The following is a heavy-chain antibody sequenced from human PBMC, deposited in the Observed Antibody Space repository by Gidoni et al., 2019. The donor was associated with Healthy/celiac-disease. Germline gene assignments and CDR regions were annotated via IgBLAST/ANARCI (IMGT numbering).Heavy chain of an antibody. CDR3: ARDYGGNAHYYYGMDV. CDR2: IYSGGST. D-gene: IGHD2-15*01. J-gene: IGHJ6*02. V-gene: IGHV3-66*02. CDR1: GFTVSSNY. Sequence: EVQLVESGGGLVQPGGSLRLSCAASGFTVSSNYMSWVRQAPGKGLEWVSVIYSGGSTYYADSVKGRFTISRDNSKNTLYLQMNSLRAEDTAVYYCARDYGGNAHYYYGMDVWGQGTTVTVSS.